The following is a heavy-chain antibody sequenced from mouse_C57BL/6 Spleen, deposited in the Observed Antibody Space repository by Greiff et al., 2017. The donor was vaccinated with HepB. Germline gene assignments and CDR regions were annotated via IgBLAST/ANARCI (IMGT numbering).Heavy chain of an antibody. CDR2: ISSGGDYI. Sequence: EVKLMESGEGLVKPGGSLKLSCAASGFTFSSYAMSWVRQTPEKRLEWVAYISSGGDYIYYADTVKGRFTISRDNARNTLYLKMSSLKSEDTAMYYCTRGLVAPYYARDDWGQGTSVAVTS. J-gene: IGHJ4*01. CDR3: TRGLVAPYYARDD. D-gene: IGHD1-1*01. CDR1: GFTFSSYA. V-gene: IGHV5-9-1*02.